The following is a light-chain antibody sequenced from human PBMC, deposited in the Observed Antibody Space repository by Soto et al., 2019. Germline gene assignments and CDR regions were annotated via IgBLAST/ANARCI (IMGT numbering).Light chain of an antibody. Sequence: QAVVTQPPSASGTPGQRVTISCSGSNSNIGSNPVNWYQQLPGTAPKLLIYRNNQRPSGVPDRFSGSKSGTSASLAVSGLQSEDEADYYCASWDDSLNGLVFGGGTQLTVL. CDR1: NSNIGSNP. V-gene: IGLV1-44*01. CDR2: RNN. J-gene: IGLJ7*01. CDR3: ASWDDSLNGLV.